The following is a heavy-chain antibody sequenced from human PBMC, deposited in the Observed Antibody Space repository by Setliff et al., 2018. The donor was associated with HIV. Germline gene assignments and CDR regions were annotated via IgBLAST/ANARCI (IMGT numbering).Heavy chain of an antibody. CDR2: IRSKAYGGTT. D-gene: IGHD3-22*01. CDR3: ARPNYYDSSGSFDY. CDR1: GFTFGDYA. J-gene: IGHJ4*02. V-gene: IGHV3-49*04. Sequence: GGSLRLSCTASGFTFGDYAMSWVRQAPGKGLEWVGFIRSKAYGGTTEYAASVKDRFTVSRDDSKSIAYLQINSLKTEDTAVYYCARPNYYDSSGSFDYWGQGTLVTVSS.